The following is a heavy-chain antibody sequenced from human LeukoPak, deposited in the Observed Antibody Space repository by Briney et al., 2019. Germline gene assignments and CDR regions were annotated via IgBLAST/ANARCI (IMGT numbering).Heavy chain of an antibody. CDR2: ISYDGSNK. D-gene: IGHD3-22*01. Sequence: GGSLRLSCAASGFTFSSYGMHWVRQAPGKGLEWVAVISYDGSNKYYADSVKGRFTISRDHSKNTLYLQMNSLRAEDTAVYYCARTLLYDRKNVYGHFDSWGRGTLVTVSP. J-gene: IGHJ4*02. V-gene: IGHV3-30*03. CDR3: ARTLLYDRKNVYGHFDS. CDR1: GFTFSSYG.